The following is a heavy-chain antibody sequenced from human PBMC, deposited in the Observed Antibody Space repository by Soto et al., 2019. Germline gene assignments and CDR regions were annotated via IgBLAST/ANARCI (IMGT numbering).Heavy chain of an antibody. J-gene: IGHJ5*02. D-gene: IGHD3-3*01. CDR3: ARDPSGITIFGKPRPLFDP. CDR2: ISAYNGNT. Sequence: ASVKVSCKASGYTFTSYGISWVRQDPGQGLEWMGWISAYNGNTNYAQKLQGRVTMTTDTSTSTAYMELRSLRSDDTAVYYCARDPSGITIFGKPRPLFDPWGQGTLVTVSS. CDR1: GYTFTSYG. V-gene: IGHV1-18*01.